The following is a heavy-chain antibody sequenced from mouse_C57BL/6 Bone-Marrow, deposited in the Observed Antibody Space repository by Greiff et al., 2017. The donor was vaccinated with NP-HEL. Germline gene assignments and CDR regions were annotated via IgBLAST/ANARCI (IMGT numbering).Heavy chain of an antibody. Sequence: QVQLQQPGAELVMPGASVKLSCKASGYTFTSYWMHWVKQRPGQGLEWIGEIDPSDSYTNYNQKFKGKSTLTVEKCSSTAYMQLSSLTSEDSSVYSCAREGLLPHYYSIDYWGQSTSVTVSS. CDR1: GYTFTSYW. J-gene: IGHJ4*01. V-gene: IGHV1-69*01. D-gene: IGHD1-1*01. CDR3: AREGLLPHYYSIDY. CDR2: IDPSDSYT.